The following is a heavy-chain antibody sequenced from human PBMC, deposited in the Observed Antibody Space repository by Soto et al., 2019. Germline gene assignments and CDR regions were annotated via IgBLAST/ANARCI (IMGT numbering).Heavy chain of an antibody. CDR1: GYSFSIYW. J-gene: IGHJ5*02. V-gene: IGHV5-10-1*01. CDR3: AREGLGYQLLRGNWFDP. CDR2: IAPSDSYT. Sequence: GESLKISCKGSGYSFSIYWISWVGQRPGKGLEWMGRIAPSDSYTNYSPSFQGHVTISADKSISTAYLQWSSLKASDTAMYYCAREGLGYQLLRGNWFDPWGQGTLVTVSS. D-gene: IGHD2-2*01.